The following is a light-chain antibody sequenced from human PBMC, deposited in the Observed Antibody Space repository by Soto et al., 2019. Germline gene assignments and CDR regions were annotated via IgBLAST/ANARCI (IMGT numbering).Light chain of an antibody. V-gene: IGKV3-20*01. CDR1: QSIRSSY. CDR2: GAT. CDR3: QKYSSSPLT. Sequence: IVLTQSPGTLSLSPGERATLSCRASQSIRSSYLAWVQQKPGQAPRLLIYGATSRAPGIPDRFSGSESGTDFTLTISRLGPEDFAVYYCQKYSSSPLTFGGGTKGEIK. J-gene: IGKJ4*01.